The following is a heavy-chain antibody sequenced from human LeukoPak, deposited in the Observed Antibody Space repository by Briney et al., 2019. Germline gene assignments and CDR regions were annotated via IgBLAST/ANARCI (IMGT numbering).Heavy chain of an antibody. J-gene: IGHJ6*03. V-gene: IGHV1-24*01. CDR1: GYTLTELS. CDR3: ATAGHPPQYYYYYYYMDV. CDR2: FDPEDGET. Sequence: ASVKVSCKVSGYTLTELSMHWVRQAPGKGLEWMGGFDPEDGETIYAQKFQGRVTMTEDTSTDTAYMELSSLRSEDTAVYYCATAGHPPQYYYYYYYMDVWGKGTTVTVSS.